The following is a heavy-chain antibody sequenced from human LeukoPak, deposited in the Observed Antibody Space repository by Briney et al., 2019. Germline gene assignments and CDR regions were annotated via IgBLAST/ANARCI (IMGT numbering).Heavy chain of an antibody. V-gene: IGHV1-69*04. CDR3: ARTYSSGSLQFDY. D-gene: IGHD6-19*01. J-gene: IGHJ4*02. CDR2: IIPILGIA. CDR1: GGTFSSYA. Sequence: ASVKVSCKASGGTFSSYAISWVRQAPGQGLEWMGRIIPILGIANYAQKFQGRVTITADKSTSTAYMELSSLRSEDTAVYYCARTYSSGSLQFDYWGQGTLVTVSS.